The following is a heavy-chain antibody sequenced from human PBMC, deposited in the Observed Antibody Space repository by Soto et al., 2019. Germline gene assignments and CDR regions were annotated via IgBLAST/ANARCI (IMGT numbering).Heavy chain of an antibody. V-gene: IGHV3-23*01. CDR1: GFTFSSYA. D-gene: IGHD6-19*01. Sequence: EVQLLESGGGLVQPGGSLRLSCAASGFTFSSYAMSWVRQAPGKGLEWVSAISASGGNTYYGDSVKGRFTISRDKSKNTLYLQMNSLRAEDTAVYYCAKGNGWFHYFDYWGQGTLVTVSS. J-gene: IGHJ4*02. CDR3: AKGNGWFHYFDY. CDR2: ISASGGNT.